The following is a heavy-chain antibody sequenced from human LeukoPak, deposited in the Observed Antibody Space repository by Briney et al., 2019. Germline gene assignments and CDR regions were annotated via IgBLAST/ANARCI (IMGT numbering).Heavy chain of an antibody. CDR2: IYTGVST. CDR1: GFTVSNNY. Sequence: GGSLRLSCAASGFTVSNNYMSWVRQAPGKGLEWVSVIYTGVSTYYADSVKGRFAISRDNSKNTLYLQMNSLRAEDTGVYYCARGGAYYFDFWGQGTLVTVSS. CDR3: ARGGAYYFDF. V-gene: IGHV3-53*01. D-gene: IGHD4/OR15-4a*01. J-gene: IGHJ4*02.